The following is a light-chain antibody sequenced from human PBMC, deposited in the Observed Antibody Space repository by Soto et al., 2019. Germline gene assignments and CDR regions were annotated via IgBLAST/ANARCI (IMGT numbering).Light chain of an antibody. CDR2: DAS. J-gene: IGKJ5*01. CDR1: QSVSSY. CDR3: QQRSNWPRTIT. Sequence: EIVLTQSPATLSLSRGERATLSCRASQSVSSYLAWYQQKPGQAPRLLIYDASNRATGIPARFSGSGSGTEFTLTISSLEPEDFAVYYCQQRSNWPRTITFGQGTRLEIK. V-gene: IGKV3-11*01.